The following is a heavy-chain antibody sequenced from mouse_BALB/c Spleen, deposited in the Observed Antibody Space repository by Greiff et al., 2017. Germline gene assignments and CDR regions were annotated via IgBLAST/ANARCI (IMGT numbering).Heavy chain of an antibody. Sequence: VQLQQSGPELVKPGASVRISCKASGYTFTSYYIHWVKQRPGQGLEWIGWIYPGNVNTKYNEKFKGKATLTADKSSSTAYMQLSSLTSEDSAVYFCARSGTTVGAHDYWGQGTTLTVSS. CDR3: ARSGTTVGAHDY. CDR2: IYPGNVNT. D-gene: IGHD1-1*01. CDR1: GYTFTSYY. V-gene: IGHV1S56*01. J-gene: IGHJ2*01.